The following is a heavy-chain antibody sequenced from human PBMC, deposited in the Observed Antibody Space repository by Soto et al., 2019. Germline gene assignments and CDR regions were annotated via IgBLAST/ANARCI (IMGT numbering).Heavy chain of an antibody. D-gene: IGHD2-2*01. Sequence: EVQLVESGGGLVQPGGSLRLSCAASGFTFSSYWMSWVRQAPGKGLEWVANIKQDGSEKYYVDSVKGRFTISRDNAKISLYLQMNSLRAEDTAVYYCARQDIVVVPAAGMDVWGKGTTVTVSS. V-gene: IGHV3-7*01. CDR2: IKQDGSEK. CDR1: GFTFSSYW. J-gene: IGHJ6*04. CDR3: ARQDIVVVPAAGMDV.